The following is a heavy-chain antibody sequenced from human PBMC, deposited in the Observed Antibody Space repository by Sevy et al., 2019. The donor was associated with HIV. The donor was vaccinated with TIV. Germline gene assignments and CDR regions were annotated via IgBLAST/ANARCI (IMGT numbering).Heavy chain of an antibody. J-gene: IGHJ6*02. Sequence: GGSLRLSCAASGFTFSNYGMHWVRQAPGKGLEWVAFIRFDATIKYYRDSVKGRFTISRDNSKSTLYLQMNSLRAEDTAVYFCAKVLRIVEIPAAIDYYYGMDVWGQGTTVTGSS. CDR2: IRFDATIK. D-gene: IGHD2-2*01. V-gene: IGHV3-30*02. CDR3: AKVLRIVEIPAAIDYYYGMDV. CDR1: GFTFSNYG.